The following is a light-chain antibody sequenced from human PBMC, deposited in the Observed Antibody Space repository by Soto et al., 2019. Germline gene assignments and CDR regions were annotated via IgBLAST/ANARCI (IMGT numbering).Light chain of an antibody. CDR1: SIDVGGYNH. CDR2: DVS. J-gene: IGLJ2*01. CDR3: SSYTSSSTVV. Sequence: QSALTQPASVSGSPGQSITISCTGTSIDVGGYNHVSWYQQHPGKVPKLMIRDVSNRPSGVSNRFSGSKSGNTASLTISGLQTEDEADYYCSSYTSSSTVVFGGGTKLTVL. V-gene: IGLV2-14*01.